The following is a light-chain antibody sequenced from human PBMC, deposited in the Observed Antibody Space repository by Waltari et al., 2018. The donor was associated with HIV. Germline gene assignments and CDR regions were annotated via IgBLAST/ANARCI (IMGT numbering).Light chain of an antibody. Sequence: SYELTQPPSVSVSPGQTASITCPGDKLGDKYACWYPQKPGQSPVLVIYQDSKRPSGIPERFSGSNSGNTATLTISGTQAMDEADYYCQAWDSSVVFGGGTKLTVL. CDR3: QAWDSSVV. J-gene: IGLJ2*01. V-gene: IGLV3-1*01. CDR2: QDS. CDR1: KLGDKY.